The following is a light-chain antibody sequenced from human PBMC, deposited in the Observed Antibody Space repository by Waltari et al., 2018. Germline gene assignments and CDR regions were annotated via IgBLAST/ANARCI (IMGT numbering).Light chain of an antibody. CDR3: CSYAGSSTFTV. V-gene: IGLV2-23*01. Sequence: QSALTQPASVSGSPGQSITISCTGTSSDVGSYNLVSWYQQHPGKVPKLIIYEGSKRPSGVSNRFPGSKSGNTASLTISGLQAEDEAEYYCCSYAGSSTFTVFGGGTKLTVL. CDR1: SSDVGSYNL. J-gene: IGLJ3*02. CDR2: EGS.